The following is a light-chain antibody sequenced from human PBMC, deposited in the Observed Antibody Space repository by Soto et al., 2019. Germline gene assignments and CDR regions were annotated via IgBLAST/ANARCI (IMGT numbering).Light chain of an antibody. CDR3: QQYGSSPTT. CDR2: GAS. Sequence: EIVLTQSRCTLSLSPLERSTLSCRASQSVSSSYLAWYQQKPGQAPRLLIYGASSRATGIPDRFSGSGSGTDFTLTISRLEPEDFAVYYCQQYGSSPTTFGQGTKVDIK. CDR1: QSVSSSY. V-gene: IGKV3-20*01. J-gene: IGKJ1*01.